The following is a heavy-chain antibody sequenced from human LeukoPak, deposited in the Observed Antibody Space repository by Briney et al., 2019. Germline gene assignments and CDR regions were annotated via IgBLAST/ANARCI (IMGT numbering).Heavy chain of an antibody. CDR1: GGSINSYY. Sequence: SETLSLTCTVSGGSINSYYWSWIRQPPGKGLEWIGYIYHRGSTNYNSSLKSRVTISVDTSKNQFSLKLSSVTAADTAVYYCAREDLTGTSDYWGQGTLVTVSS. CDR2: IYHRGST. J-gene: IGHJ4*02. CDR3: AREDLTGTSDY. D-gene: IGHD1-20*01. V-gene: IGHV4-59*12.